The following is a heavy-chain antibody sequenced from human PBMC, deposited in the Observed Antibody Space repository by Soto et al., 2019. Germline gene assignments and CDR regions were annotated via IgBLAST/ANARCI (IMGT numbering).Heavy chain of an antibody. CDR1: GYTFTSYR. Sequence: ASLKVACTASGYTFTSYRISWVRLSTGQGLEWMGWISAYNGNTNYAQKLQGRVTMTTDTSTSTAYMELRSLRSDDTAVYYCARDRGYSYGVDYWGQGTLVTVSS. CDR3: ARDRGYSYGVDY. CDR2: ISAYNGNT. D-gene: IGHD5-18*01. J-gene: IGHJ4*02. V-gene: IGHV1-18*01.